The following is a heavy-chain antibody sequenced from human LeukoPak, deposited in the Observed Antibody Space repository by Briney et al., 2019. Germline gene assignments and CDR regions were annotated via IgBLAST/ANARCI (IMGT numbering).Heavy chain of an antibody. CDR2: VNPNSGGT. CDR3: ARVFESHGDYALGY. Sequence: GASVKVSCKASGYTFTGYYLHWVRQAPGQGLEWMGCVNPNSGGTNYAQKFQGRVTMTRDTSTSTVYMELSSLRSEDTAVYYCARVFESHGDYALGYWGQGTLVTVSS. D-gene: IGHD4-17*01. CDR1: GYTFTGYY. V-gene: IGHV1-2*02. J-gene: IGHJ4*02.